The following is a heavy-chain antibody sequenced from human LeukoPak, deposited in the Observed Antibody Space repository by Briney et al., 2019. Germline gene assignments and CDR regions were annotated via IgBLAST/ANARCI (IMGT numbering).Heavy chain of an antibody. J-gene: IGHJ3*02. D-gene: IGHD3-10*01. V-gene: IGHV1-69*04. CDR1: GGTFSSYA. Sequence: ASVKVSCKASGGTFSSYAIRWVRQAPGQGLEWMGRIIPIFGIANYAQKFQGRVTITADKSTSTAYMELSSLRSEDTAVYYCARVHGSGSYYGADAFDSWRQGTMVSVSS. CDR3: ARVHGSGSYYGADAFDS. CDR2: IIPIFGIA.